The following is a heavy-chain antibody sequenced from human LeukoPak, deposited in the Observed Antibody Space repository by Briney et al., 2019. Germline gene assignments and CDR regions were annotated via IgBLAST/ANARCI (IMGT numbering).Heavy chain of an antibody. CDR2: IYTSGGT. Sequence: SETLSLTCTVSGGSISSYYWSWIRQPAGKGLEWIGRIYTSGGTNYNPSLKSRVTMSVDTSKNQFSLKLSSVTAADTAVYYCAREGVDYGDYTFLKIYYYYYMDVWGKGTTVTVSS. V-gene: IGHV4-4*07. D-gene: IGHD4-17*01. J-gene: IGHJ6*03. CDR1: GGSISSYY. CDR3: AREGVDYGDYTFLKIYYYYYMDV.